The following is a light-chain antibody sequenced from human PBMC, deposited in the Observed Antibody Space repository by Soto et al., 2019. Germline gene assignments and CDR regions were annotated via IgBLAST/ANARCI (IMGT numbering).Light chain of an antibody. CDR1: QDISNY. J-gene: IGKJ3*01. CDR3: QQYDTLQFT. V-gene: IGKV1-33*01. CDR2: DAS. Sequence: DIQMTQSPSSLSASVGDRVTITCQASQDISNYLSWYQHKPGKAPKLLIYDASNLETGVPSRFSGSGSRTDFSFTISSLQPEDIATYYCQQYDTLQFTFGPGTKVHIK.